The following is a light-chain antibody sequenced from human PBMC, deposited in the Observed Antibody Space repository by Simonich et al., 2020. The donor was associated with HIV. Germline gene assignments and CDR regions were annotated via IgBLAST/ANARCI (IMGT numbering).Light chain of an antibody. Sequence: DIVLTQSPDSLAVSLGERATINCKSSQSVLYSSNNKNYLAWYQQKPGQPHKLLIYWASTRESGVPDRFSGGGSGTEFTLTISSLQTEDVAVYYCQQYYGTPLTFGGGTRVEIK. CDR3: QQYYGTPLT. CDR1: QSVLYSSNNKNY. CDR2: WAS. V-gene: IGKV4-1*01. J-gene: IGKJ4*01.